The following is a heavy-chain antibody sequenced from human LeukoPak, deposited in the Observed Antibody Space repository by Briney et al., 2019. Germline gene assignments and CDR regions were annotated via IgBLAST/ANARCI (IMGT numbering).Heavy chain of an antibody. V-gene: IGHV3-48*04. CDR1: GFILSGYS. CDR2: ITTSSSTK. Sequence: GGSLRLSCAASGFILSGYSMNWVRQAPGKGLEWISYITTSSSTKYYVDSVKGRFTISRDNAKNSLYLQMNSLRAEDTAVYYCARDQVVYYGSGSYGDWGQGTLVTVSS. J-gene: IGHJ4*02. D-gene: IGHD3-10*01. CDR3: ARDQVVYYGSGSYGD.